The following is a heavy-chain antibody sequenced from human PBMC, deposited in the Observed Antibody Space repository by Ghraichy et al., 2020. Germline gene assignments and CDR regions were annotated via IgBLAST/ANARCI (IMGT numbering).Heavy chain of an antibody. D-gene: IGHD6-13*01. CDR1: GFTFSSYW. J-gene: IGHJ4*02. CDR3: ARASIAAHNDY. V-gene: IGHV3-74*01. Sequence: LSLTCAASGFTFSSYWMHWVRQAPGKGLVWVSRINSDGSSTSYADSVKGRFTISRDNAKNTLYLQMNSLRAEDTAVYYCARASIAAHNDYWGQGTLVTVSS. CDR2: INSDGSST.